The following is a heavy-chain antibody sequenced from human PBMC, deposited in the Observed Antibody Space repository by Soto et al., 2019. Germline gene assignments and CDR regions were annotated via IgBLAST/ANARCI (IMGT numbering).Heavy chain of an antibody. J-gene: IGHJ4*02. D-gene: IGHD3-10*01. CDR3: ARDGGYGAGSYLDY. CDR1: GYMFRSYG. Sequence: QGQLVQSGAEVKRPGASVKVSCKASGYMFRSYGISWVRQAPGEGFEWMGWISAFNGNTNYPQNLQGRVTMTTYTSTSTAYMELRTLRSDDSAIYYCARDGGYGAGSYLDYWGQGTEVTVSS. V-gene: IGHV1-18*01. CDR2: ISAFNGNT.